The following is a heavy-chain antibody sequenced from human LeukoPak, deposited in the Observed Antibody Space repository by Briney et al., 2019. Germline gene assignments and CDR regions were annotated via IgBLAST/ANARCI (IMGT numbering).Heavy chain of an antibody. CDR2: MNPNSGNT. Sequence: ASVKVSCKASGYTFTGYYMHWVRQAPGQGLEWMGWMNPNSGNTGYAQKFQGRVTMTRNTSISTAYMELSSLRSEDTAVYYCARGNYDFWSGYSPFDYWGQGTLVTVSS. J-gene: IGHJ4*02. D-gene: IGHD3-3*01. V-gene: IGHV1-8*02. CDR3: ARGNYDFWSGYSPFDY. CDR1: GYTFTGYY.